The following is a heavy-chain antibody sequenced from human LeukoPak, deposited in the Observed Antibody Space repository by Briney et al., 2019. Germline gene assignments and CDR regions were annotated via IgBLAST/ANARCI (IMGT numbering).Heavy chain of an antibody. CDR2: INSDGSST. D-gene: IGHD3-22*01. CDR1: GFTFSSYW. Sequence: GGSLRLSCAASGFTFSSYWMHWVRQAPGKGLVWVSRINSDGSSTSYADSVKGRFTISRDNAKNTLYLQTNSLRAEDTAVYYCATFPARTYYYDSSGFPWGQGTLVTVSS. CDR3: ATFPARTYYYDSSGFP. J-gene: IGHJ5*02. V-gene: IGHV3-74*01.